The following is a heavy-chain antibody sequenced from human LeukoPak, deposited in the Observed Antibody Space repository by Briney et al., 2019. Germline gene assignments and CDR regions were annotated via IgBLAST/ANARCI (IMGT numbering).Heavy chain of an antibody. V-gene: IGHV3-7*01. J-gene: IGHJ6*03. CDR1: GFTFSSFW. Sequence: GGSLRLSCAASGFTFSSFWMSWVRQAPGKGLEWVADIKQDGSGKYYVDSVKGRFTISRDNAKNSLNLQMNSLRVEDTAVYYCARGYSYGYMDVWGKGTTVTVSS. CDR3: ARGYSYGYMDV. D-gene: IGHD5-18*01. CDR2: IKQDGSGK.